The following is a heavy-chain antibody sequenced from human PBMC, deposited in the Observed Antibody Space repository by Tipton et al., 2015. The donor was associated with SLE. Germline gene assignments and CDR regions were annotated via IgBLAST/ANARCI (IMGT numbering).Heavy chain of an antibody. CDR2: VYYSAST. V-gene: IGHV4-59*11. J-gene: IGHJ2*01. D-gene: IGHD6-13*01. Sequence: TLSLTCTVSGGSLSSHYWCWIRQPPGKGLEWIGYVYYSASTNYNPSLKSLVTISVDTSKNQFSLKLSSVTAGDTGVYYCASRELGRDYWYFDLWGRGTLVTVSS. CDR1: GGSLSSHY. CDR3: ASRELGRDYWYFDL.